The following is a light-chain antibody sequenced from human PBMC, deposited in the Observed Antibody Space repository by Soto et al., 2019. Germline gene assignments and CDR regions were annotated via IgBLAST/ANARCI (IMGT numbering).Light chain of an antibody. CDR2: CAA. CDR3: HQYYITPLT. V-gene: IGKV4-1*01. Sequence: DIVMTQSPDSLAVSLGERATINCKSSQSVLYSTNNKNYLAWYQQKRGQPPKLLIYCAATRESGVPDRFSGSGSGTDFTLTISSLHAEDVAVYYCHQYYITPLTFGGGTKVEI. CDR1: QSVLYSTNNKNY. J-gene: IGKJ4*01.